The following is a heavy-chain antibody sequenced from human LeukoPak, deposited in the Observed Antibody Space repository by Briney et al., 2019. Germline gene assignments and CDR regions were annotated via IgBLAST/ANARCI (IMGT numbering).Heavy chain of an antibody. CDR1: GFTFTNAW. V-gene: IGHV3-15*01. Sequence: GSLRLSCAASGFTFTNAWMSWVRQAPGKGLEWVGRIKSKTDGGTTDYAAPVKGRFTISRDYSNNALYLQMNSLKTEDTAVYYCISDYYDRDYWGQGTLVTVSS. J-gene: IGHJ4*02. CDR2: IKSKTDGGTT. CDR3: ISDYYDRDY. D-gene: IGHD3-22*01.